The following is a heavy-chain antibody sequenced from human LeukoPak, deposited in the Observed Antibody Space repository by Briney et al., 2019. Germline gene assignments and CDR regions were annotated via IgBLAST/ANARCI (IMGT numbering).Heavy chain of an antibody. J-gene: IGHJ6*01. CDR3: ARDRYYDRTYCMEI. D-gene: IGHD3-22*01. CDR1: AASISTEC. CDR2: IYYSGST. Sequence: SETHSLTYPLSAASISTECWSCTRQPPGKGLEWIGYIYYSGSTNSNPSLKSRVTISVDTSKNQFSLKLSSVTAADPAVYYCARDRYYDRTYCMEIWGQEGQVTVSS. V-gene: IGHV4-59*01.